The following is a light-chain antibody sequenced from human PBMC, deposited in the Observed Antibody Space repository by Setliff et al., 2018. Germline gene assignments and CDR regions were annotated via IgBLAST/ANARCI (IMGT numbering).Light chain of an antibody. V-gene: IGLV2-14*03. J-gene: IGLJ1*01. Sequence: QSVLTQPASVSGSPGQSITISCSGTSSDVGSYDFVSWYQQHAGKAPKPIIYDVSNRPSGVSNRFSGSKAGNTASLTISGLQADDEADYYCSSYTSSSTYVFGTGTKVTVL. CDR2: DVS. CDR1: SSDVGSYDF. CDR3: SSYTSSSTYV.